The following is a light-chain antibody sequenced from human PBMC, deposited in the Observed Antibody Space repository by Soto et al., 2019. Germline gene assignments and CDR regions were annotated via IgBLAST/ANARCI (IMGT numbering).Light chain of an antibody. Sequence: DIQMTRSASSLSASGGKRVTITCLASQSITTYLNWYQQKPGKAPKLLIYDASSLESGFPSRFSGSGSGTEFNLTISSLQPDDFATYYSKQYNSYSLKFGEGTKVDI. CDR1: QSITTY. CDR2: DAS. CDR3: KQYNSYSLK. J-gene: IGKJ1*01. V-gene: IGKV1-5*01.